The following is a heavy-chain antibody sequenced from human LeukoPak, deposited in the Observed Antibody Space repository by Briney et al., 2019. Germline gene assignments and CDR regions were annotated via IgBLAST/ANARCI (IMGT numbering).Heavy chain of an antibody. V-gene: IGHV4-30-2*01. D-gene: IGHD2-15*01. CDR3: ARAYCSGGSCYDWFDP. J-gene: IGHJ5*02. CDR2: IYHSGST. CDR1: GGSISSGGYS. Sequence: PSETLSLTCAVSGGSISSGGYSWSWIRQPPGKGLEWIGYIYHSGSTYYNPSLKSRVTISVDRSKYQFSLKLSSVTAADTAVYYCARAYCSGGSCYDWFDPWGQGTLVTVSS.